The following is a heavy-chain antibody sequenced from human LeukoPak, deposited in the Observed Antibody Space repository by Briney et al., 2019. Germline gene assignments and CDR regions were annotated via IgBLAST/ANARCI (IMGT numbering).Heavy chain of an antibody. V-gene: IGHV3-48*03. CDR1: GFSFSSYD. CDR2: ISNSGSTI. J-gene: IGHJ4*02. D-gene: IGHD6-19*01. CDR3: ARGYSSNY. Sequence: GGSLRLSCAAPGFSFSSYDLHSVRQAPGKGLEWVSYISNSGSTIYYADSVKGRFTISRDNAKNSLYLQMSSLRAEDTAVYYCARGYSSNYWGQGTLVTVSS.